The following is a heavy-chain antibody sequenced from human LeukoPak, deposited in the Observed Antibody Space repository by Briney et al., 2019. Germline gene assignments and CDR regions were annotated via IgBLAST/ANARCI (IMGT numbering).Heavy chain of an antibody. V-gene: IGHV1-46*01. J-gene: IGHJ4*02. CDR3: ARDGRPRAAAALSSDH. Sequence: ASVKVSCKASGYSFSSYYMQWVRQAPGQGLEWMGIINPSSGSTSYAQKFQGRVTMTRDTSTSTVYMDLTRLRSGDTAIYYCARDGRPRAAAALSSDHWGQGTLVTVSS. CDR1: GYSFSSYY. D-gene: IGHD6-13*01. CDR2: INPSSGST.